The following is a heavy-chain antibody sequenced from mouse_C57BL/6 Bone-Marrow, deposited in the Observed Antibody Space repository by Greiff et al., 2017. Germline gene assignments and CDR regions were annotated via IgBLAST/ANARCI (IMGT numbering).Heavy chain of an antibody. V-gene: IGHV1-80*01. D-gene: IGHD2-4*01. CDR1: GYAFSSYW. Sequence: QVQLQQSGAELVKPGASVKISCKASGYAFSSYWMNWVKQRPGKGLEWIGQIYPGDGDTNYNGKFKGKATLTADKSSSTAYMQLSSLTSEDSAVYFCARDYDYGGYAMDYWGQGTSVTVSS. CDR2: IYPGDGDT. CDR3: ARDYDYGGYAMDY. J-gene: IGHJ4*01.